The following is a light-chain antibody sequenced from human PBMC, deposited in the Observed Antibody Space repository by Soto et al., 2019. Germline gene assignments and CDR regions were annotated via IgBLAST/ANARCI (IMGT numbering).Light chain of an antibody. J-gene: IGKJ1*01. CDR1: QSVSSSY. V-gene: IGKV3-20*01. CDR3: KKYGSSTNT. Sequence: EIVCTQSPGILSLSPGERATLSCRASQSVSSSYLAWYQQKPGQAPRLLIYGASSRATGIPDRFSGSGSGTDFTLNIRRMENEEFAVYYCKKYGSSTNTLGQGTKVDIK. CDR2: GAS.